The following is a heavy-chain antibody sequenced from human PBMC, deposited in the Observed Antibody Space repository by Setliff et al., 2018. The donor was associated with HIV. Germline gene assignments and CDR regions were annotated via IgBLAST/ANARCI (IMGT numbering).Heavy chain of an antibody. CDR3: ARLCSGSGAFDI. J-gene: IGHJ3*02. V-gene: IGHV4-38-2*01. Sequence: PSETLSLTCAVSGYSISSGYYWGWIRQPPGKGLEWIGNIYTSGSTYYNPSLKSRVTISVDTSKNQFSLKLSSVTAADTAVYYCARLCSGSGAFDIWGQGTMVTVSS. CDR1: GYSISSGYY. D-gene: IGHD1-26*01. CDR2: IYTSGST.